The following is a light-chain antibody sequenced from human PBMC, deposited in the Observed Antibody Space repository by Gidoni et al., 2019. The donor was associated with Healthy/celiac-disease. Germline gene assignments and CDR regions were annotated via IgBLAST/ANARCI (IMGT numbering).Light chain of an antibody. Sequence: DIVITQPPATLSVSPGERATFSCRASQSVSSNLAWYQQKPGQSPRLLIYGASTRATGIPARFSGSGSGTEFTLTISSLQYEDVAVYYCQQYNNWPPYTFGQGTKLEIK. CDR1: QSVSSN. CDR3: QQYNNWPPYT. CDR2: GAS. V-gene: IGKV3-15*01. J-gene: IGKJ2*01.